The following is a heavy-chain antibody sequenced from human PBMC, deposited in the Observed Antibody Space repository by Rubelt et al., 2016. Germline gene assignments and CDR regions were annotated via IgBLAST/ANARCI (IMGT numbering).Heavy chain of an antibody. D-gene: IGHD1-1*01. Sequence: EVQLLESGGDLVQPGGSLRISCAASGFTFSSFAMSWVRQDPGKGLEWGSGISGGGGCTYSAASMTGRFTISRANSKNPPNLQMNSGGADDTSVYYGAGEGPRGYQLAYWGQGTLVTVSS. CDR3: AGEGPRGYQLAY. V-gene: IGHV3-23*01. CDR2: ISGGGGCT. J-gene: IGHJ4*02. CDR1: GFTFSSFA.